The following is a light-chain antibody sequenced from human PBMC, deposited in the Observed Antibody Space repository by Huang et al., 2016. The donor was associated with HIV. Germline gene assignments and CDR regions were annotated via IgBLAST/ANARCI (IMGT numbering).Light chain of an antibody. V-gene: IGKV4-1*01. Sequence: DIVMTQSPESLAVSLGERATINCKSSQSVLKNSNKKNYLAWYQQKGGQPPKLLIYWASSRGSGVPDRFSGSGSGTDFTLTISSLQAEDVAIYYCHQYYTTLRTFGQGTKVEV. CDR3: HQYYTTLRT. CDR2: WAS. J-gene: IGKJ1*01. CDR1: QSVLKNSNKKNY.